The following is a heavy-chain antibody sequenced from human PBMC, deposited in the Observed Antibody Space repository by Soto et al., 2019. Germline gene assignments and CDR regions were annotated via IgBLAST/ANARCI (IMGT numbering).Heavy chain of an antibody. J-gene: IGHJ6*02. D-gene: IGHD6-13*01. V-gene: IGHV6-1*01. CDR3: ARVGVIAAERSTFHYYYYGMDV. Sequence: SQTLSLTCAISGDSVSSNSAAWNWIRQSPSRGLEWLGRTYYRSKWYNDYAVSVKSRITINPDTSKNQFSLQLNSVTPEDTAVYYCARVGVIAAERSTFHYYYYGMDVWGQGTTVTVSS. CDR1: GDSVSSNSAA. CDR2: TYYRSKWYN.